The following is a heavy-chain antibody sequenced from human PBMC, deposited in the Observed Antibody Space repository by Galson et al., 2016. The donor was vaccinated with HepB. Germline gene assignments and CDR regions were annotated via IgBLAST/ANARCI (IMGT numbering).Heavy chain of an antibody. J-gene: IGHJ1*01. CDR1: EFIFSSYW. CDR2: IKEDGSEK. Sequence: SLRLSCAASEFIFSSYWMSWVRRAPGKGLEWVADIKEDGSEKYYADSVKGRFTISRDNAKNSLYLQMNSLRDEDTAVYYCATDRRSIFGAVTEYFQHWGQGTLVTVSS. V-gene: IGHV3-7*01. CDR3: ATDRRSIFGAVTEYFQH. D-gene: IGHD3-3*01.